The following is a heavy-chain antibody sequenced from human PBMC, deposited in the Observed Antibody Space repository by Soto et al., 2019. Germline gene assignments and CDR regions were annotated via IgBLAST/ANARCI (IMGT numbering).Heavy chain of an antibody. CDR3: ARVLGYCSSTSCRSGWFDP. V-gene: IGHV1-18*04. D-gene: IGHD2-2*01. CDR1: GYTFTSYG. Sequence: ASVKVSCKASGYTFTSYGISWVRQAPGQGLEWMGWISAYNGNTNYAQKLQGRVTMTTDTSTSTAYMELRSLRSDDTAVYYCARVLGYCSSTSCRSGWFDPWGQGTLVTVPQ. J-gene: IGHJ5*02. CDR2: ISAYNGNT.